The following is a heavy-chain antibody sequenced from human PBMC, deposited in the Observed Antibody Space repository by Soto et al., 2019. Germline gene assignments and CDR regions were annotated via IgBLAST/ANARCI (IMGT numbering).Heavy chain of an antibody. CDR1: GYTYTNYW. V-gene: IGHV5-51*01. Sequence: PGESLKISCKASGYTYTNYWLGWVRQMPGKGLEWMGILYPGDSDTRYSPSFEGQVTISADKSITTAYLQWSSLRASDTAMYYCARPHSGTARPDYWGQGTQVTVSS. J-gene: IGHJ4*02. D-gene: IGHD6-19*01. CDR2: LYPGDSDT. CDR3: ARPHSGTARPDY.